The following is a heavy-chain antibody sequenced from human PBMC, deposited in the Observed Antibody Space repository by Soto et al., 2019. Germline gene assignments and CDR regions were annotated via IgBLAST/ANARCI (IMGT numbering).Heavy chain of an antibody. V-gene: IGHV5-51*01. CDR1: GYSFTSYW. J-gene: IGHJ6*02. Sequence: PGESLKISCKGSGYSFTSYWIGWVRQMPGKGLEWMGIIYPGDSDTRYSPSFQGQVTISADKSISTAYLQWSSLKASDTAMYYCARLRYCSGGSCYSNYYYYGMDAWGQGTTVTVSS. D-gene: IGHD2-15*01. CDR3: ARLRYCSGGSCYSNYYYYGMDA. CDR2: IYPGDSDT.